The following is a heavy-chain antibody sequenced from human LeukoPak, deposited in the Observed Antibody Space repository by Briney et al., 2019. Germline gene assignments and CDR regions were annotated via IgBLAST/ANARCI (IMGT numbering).Heavy chain of an antibody. Sequence: GGSLRLSCAASGFTFSSYAMSWVRQAPGKGLEWVSAISGSGGSTYYADSVKGRFTISRDNSKNTLYLQMNSLRAEDTAVYYCAKSFLYYDILTGFIHDAFDIWGQGTMVTVSS. CDR2: ISGSGGST. D-gene: IGHD3-9*01. CDR3: AKSFLYYDILTGFIHDAFDI. CDR1: GFTFSSYA. V-gene: IGHV3-23*01. J-gene: IGHJ3*02.